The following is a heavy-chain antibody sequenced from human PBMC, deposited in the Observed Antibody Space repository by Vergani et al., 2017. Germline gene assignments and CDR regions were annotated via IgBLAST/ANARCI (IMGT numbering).Heavy chain of an antibody. J-gene: IGHJ4*02. CDR2: ISSSSSYT. D-gene: IGHD3-22*01. V-gene: IGHV3-11*06. CDR3: ARDRENYYDSSGYEDYVDY. Sequence: QVQLVESGGGLVKPGGSLRLSCAASGFTFSDYYMSWIRQAPGKGLEWVSYISSSSSYTNSADSVKGRFTISRDNAKNTLYLQMNSLRAEDTAVYYCARDRENYYDSSGYEDYVDYWGQGTLVTVSS. CDR1: GFTFSDYY.